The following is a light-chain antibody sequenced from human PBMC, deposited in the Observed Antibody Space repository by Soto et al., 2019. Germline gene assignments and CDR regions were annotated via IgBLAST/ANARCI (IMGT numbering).Light chain of an antibody. V-gene: IGLV2-14*01. Sequence: QSALTQPASVSGSPGQSITISCTGTSSDVGAYYHVSWYQQHPGKAPKLMIYEVSNRPSGVSNRFSGSKSGNTASLTISGLQAEDEADYYCSSYTSSNTWVFGGGTKVTVL. CDR2: EVS. CDR1: SSDVGAYYH. CDR3: SSYTSSNTWV. J-gene: IGLJ3*02.